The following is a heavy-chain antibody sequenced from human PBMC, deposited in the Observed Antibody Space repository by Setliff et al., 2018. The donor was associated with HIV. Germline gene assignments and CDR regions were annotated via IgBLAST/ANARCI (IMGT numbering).Heavy chain of an antibody. J-gene: IGHJ5*01. Sequence: PSETLSLTCAVYGGSFSDDYWSWIRQPPGRGMEWIGEIDHSGRSNYNPSLKSRVLMAIDASKSQISLNLTSISAADTAVYYCAKCSGRFGVVTWFDSWGHGVLVTVSS. CDR2: IDHSGRS. CDR3: AKCSGRFGVVTWFDS. V-gene: IGHV4-34*01. D-gene: IGHD3-10*02. CDR1: GGSFSDDY.